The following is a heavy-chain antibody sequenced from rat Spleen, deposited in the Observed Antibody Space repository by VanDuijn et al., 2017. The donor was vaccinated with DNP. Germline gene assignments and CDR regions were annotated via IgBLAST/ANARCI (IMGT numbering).Heavy chain of an antibody. CDR1: GFTFSDHY. CDR2: IDTGGDNT. J-gene: IGHJ2*01. CDR3: ARWNSGHFDY. V-gene: IGHV5-25*01. D-gene: IGHD4-3*01. Sequence: EVQLVESGGDLVQPGRSLTLSCEASGFTFSDHYMAWVRQAPTKGLEWVATIDTGGDNTYYRGSVRGRVTISRDNAKNTLYLQMDSLRSEDMATYYCARWNSGHFDYWGQGVMVPVSS.